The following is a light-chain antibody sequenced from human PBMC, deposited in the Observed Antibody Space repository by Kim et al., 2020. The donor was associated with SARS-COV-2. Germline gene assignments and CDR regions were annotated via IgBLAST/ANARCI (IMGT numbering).Light chain of an antibody. CDR2: QDS. CDR3: QTWASNTAVV. CDR1: DLGNKY. J-gene: IGLJ2*01. V-gene: IGLV3-1*01. Sequence: SYELTQPPSVSVSPGQTVSITCSGDDLGNKYACWYQQRPGQSPVLVIYQDSKRPSGIPERFSGSNSGNTATLTISGTQAMDEADYYCQTWASNTAVVFGGGTQLTVL.